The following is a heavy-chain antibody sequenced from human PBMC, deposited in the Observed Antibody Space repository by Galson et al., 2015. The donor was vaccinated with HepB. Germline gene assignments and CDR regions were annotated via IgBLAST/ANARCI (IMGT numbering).Heavy chain of an antibody. CDR3: ARDPYSSSWYPTHSYYYYGMDV. CDR1: GGSFSGYY. Sequence: LTCAVYGGSFSGYYWSWIRQPPGKGLEWIGEINHSGSTNYNPSLKSRVTISVDTSKNQFSLKLSSVTAADTAVYYCARDPYSSSWYPTHSYYYYGMDVWGQGTTVTVSS. V-gene: IGHV4-34*01. CDR2: INHSGST. D-gene: IGHD6-13*01. J-gene: IGHJ6*02.